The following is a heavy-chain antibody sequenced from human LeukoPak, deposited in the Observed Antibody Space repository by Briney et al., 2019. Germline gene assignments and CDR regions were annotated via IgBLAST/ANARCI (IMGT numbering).Heavy chain of an antibody. CDR1: GFTFSSYE. Sequence: GGSLRLSCAASGFTFSSYEMNWVRQAPGKGLEWVSYISSSGSTIYYADSVKGRFTISRDNAKNSLYLQMNSLRAEDTAVYYCAERTRKGEANYYYYYMDVWGKGTTVTVSS. CDR3: AERTRKGEANYYYYYMDV. V-gene: IGHV3-48*03. D-gene: IGHD2-2*01. CDR2: ISSSGSTI. J-gene: IGHJ6*03.